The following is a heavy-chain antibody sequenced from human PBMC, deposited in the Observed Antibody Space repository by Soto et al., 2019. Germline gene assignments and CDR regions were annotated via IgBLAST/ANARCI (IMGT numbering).Heavy chain of an antibody. Sequence: QEQLQESGPRRVKPSETLSLTCSVSGGSISNYHWSCIRQPPGKGLEWIGYISYTGSTNYSASLKCRVTMLLATSKKQFSLKLSSVTAADTAVYYCARVAADAYWRGYDDYWGQGTLVTVSS. CDR3: ARVAADAYWRGYDDY. D-gene: IGHD3-3*01. CDR2: ISYTGST. J-gene: IGHJ4*02. V-gene: IGHV4-59*01. CDR1: GGSISNYH.